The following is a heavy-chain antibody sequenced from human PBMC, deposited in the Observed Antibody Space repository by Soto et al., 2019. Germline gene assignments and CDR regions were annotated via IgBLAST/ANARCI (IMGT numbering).Heavy chain of an antibody. V-gene: IGHV3-30*03. D-gene: IGHD5-18*01. CDR3: ARGAYSYGYRYYSYGMDV. CDR1: GFTFSSYG. J-gene: IGHJ6*02. CDR2: ISYDGSNK. Sequence: QVQLVESGGGVVQPGRSLRLSCAASGFTFSSYGMHWVRQAPGKGLEWVAVISYDGSNKYYADSVKGRFTISRDNSKNTLYLQMSSLRAEDTAVYYCARGAYSYGYRYYSYGMDVWGQGTTVTVSS.